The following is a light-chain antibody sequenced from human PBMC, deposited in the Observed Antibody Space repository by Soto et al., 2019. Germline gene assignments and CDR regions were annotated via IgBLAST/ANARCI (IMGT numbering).Light chain of an antibody. CDR2: AAS. J-gene: IGKJ4*01. CDR1: QAISVY. V-gene: IGKV1-39*01. CDR3: QQTFIIPVLS. Sequence: DIQMTQSPSSLSASVGDTVTISCRASQAISVYLNWYQHKPGEAPKLLISAASTLQSGVPSRFSGSGSGTDFTLTISSLHPEDFATFYCQQTFIIPVLSFCGGTKLEIK.